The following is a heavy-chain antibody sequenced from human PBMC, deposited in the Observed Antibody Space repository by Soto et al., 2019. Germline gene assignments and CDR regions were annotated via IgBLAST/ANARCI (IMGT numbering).Heavy chain of an antibody. Sequence: PGGSLRLSCAASGFTFSMYWMHWVRQVPGKGPEWVSRINDDGISTNYADSVKGRFTISRDNAKNTLYLQMNALRVEDTAVYYCTSRPLSTSTGTAAFGGQGTLGTVSP. CDR2: INDDGIST. D-gene: IGHD3-9*01. J-gene: IGHJ4*02. V-gene: IGHV3-74*01. CDR3: TSRPLSTSTGTAAF. CDR1: GFTFSMYW.